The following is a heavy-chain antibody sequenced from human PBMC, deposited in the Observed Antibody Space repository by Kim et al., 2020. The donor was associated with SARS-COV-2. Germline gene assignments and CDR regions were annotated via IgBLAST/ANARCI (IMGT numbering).Heavy chain of an antibody. D-gene: IGHD1-26*01. V-gene: IGHV3-21*01. Sequence: ADSGKGRFTTSRDNAKNSLYLQMNSLRAEDTAVYYCARDKGWELLAPLDYWGQGTLVTVSS. J-gene: IGHJ4*02. CDR3: ARDKGWELLAPLDY.